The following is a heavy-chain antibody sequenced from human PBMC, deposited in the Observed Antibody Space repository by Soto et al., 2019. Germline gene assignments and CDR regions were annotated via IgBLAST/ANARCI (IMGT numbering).Heavy chain of an antibody. J-gene: IGHJ3*02. CDR1: GDSVSSNSAA. CDR3: ARVWDYSGSYYEGAFDI. CDR2: TYYRSKWYN. D-gene: IGHD1-26*01. Sequence: SQTLSLTCVISGDSVSSNSAAWNWIRQSPSRGLEWLGRTYYRSKWYNDYAVSVKSRITINPDTSKNQFSLQLNSVTPEDTAVYYCARVWDYSGSYYEGAFDIWGQGTTVTVSS. V-gene: IGHV6-1*01.